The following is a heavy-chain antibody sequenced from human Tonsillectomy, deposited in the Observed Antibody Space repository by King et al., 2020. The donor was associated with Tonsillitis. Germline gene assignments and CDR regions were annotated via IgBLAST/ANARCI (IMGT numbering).Heavy chain of an antibody. CDR2: IDWDDDK. CDR1: GFSLSTSGMC. D-gene: IGHD6-19*01. V-gene: IGHV2-70*01. Sequence: TLQESGPALVKPTQTLTLTCTFSGFSLSTSGMCVSWIRQPPGKALEWLALIDWDDDKYYSTSLKTRLTISKDTSKNQVVLTMTNMDPVDTATYYCARIRSGWSPGAFDIWGQGTMVTVSS. J-gene: IGHJ3*02. CDR3: ARIRSGWSPGAFDI.